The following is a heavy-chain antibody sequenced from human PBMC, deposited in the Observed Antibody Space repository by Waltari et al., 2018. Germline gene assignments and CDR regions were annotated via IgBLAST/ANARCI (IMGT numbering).Heavy chain of an antibody. J-gene: IGHJ4*02. CDR2: IYYSGST. CDR3: AREGLWFGVGALDY. CDR1: GGSISSSSYY. D-gene: IGHD3-10*01. Sequence: QLQLQESGPGLVKPSETLSLTCTVSGGSISSSSYYWGWIRQPPGKGLEWIGSIYYSGSTYYNPSLKSRVTISVDTSKNQFSLKLSSVTAADTAVYYCAREGLWFGVGALDYWGQGTLVTVSS. V-gene: IGHV4-39*02.